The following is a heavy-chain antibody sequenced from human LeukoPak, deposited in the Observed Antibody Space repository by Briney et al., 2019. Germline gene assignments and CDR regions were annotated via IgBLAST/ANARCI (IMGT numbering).Heavy chain of an antibody. D-gene: IGHD6-19*01. V-gene: IGHV4-34*01. Sequence: SETLSLTCAVSGGSISSGGYYWSWIRQPPGKGLEWIGEINHSGSTNYNPSLKSRVTISVDTSKNQFSLKLSSVTAADTAVYYCARGTVAGPPFDCWGQGTLVTVSS. CDR3: ARGTVAGPPFDC. CDR1: GGSISSGGYY. J-gene: IGHJ4*02. CDR2: INHSGST.